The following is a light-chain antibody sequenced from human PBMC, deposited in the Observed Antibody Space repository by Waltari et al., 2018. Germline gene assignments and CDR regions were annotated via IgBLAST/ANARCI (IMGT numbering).Light chain of an antibody. CDR2: TAS. J-gene: IGKJ2*01. Sequence: DIQMTQSPSSLSASVGDRVTITCRASQSISIYLNWYQQRPGKAPKLLIYTASSLQSGGPSRFSGSGSGTDFTLTVSSVQPEDFATYYCQQSYSTPYTFGQGTKLEIK. CDR3: QQSYSTPYT. V-gene: IGKV1-39*01. CDR1: QSISIY.